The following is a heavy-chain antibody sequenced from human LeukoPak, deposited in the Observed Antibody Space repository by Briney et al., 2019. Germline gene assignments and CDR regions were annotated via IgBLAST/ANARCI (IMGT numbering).Heavy chain of an antibody. CDR3: AKAPAYCGGDCYSGYLQH. J-gene: IGHJ1*01. D-gene: IGHD2-21*01. CDR2: INGGGGNT. CDR1: GFTFSSYA. V-gene: IGHV3-23*01. Sequence: GGSLRLSCAASGFTFSSYAMSWVRQAPGKGLEWVSGINGGGGNTYYADSVKGRLTISRDNSKKRLYMQMNRLREGDTAVYYCAKAPAYCGGDCYSGYLQHWGQGTLVTVSS.